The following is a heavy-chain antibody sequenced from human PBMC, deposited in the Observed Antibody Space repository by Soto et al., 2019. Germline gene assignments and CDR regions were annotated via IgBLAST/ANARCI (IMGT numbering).Heavy chain of an antibody. V-gene: IGHV3-53*01. CDR1: GFTVADNH. D-gene: IGHD3-10*01. CDR2: IYYNGNT. Sequence: SLRLSCAGSGFTVADNHMTWVRQAPGRGPEWVSTIYYNGNTFHADSVWGRFTISRDTSKNMLFLQMNSLRAEDTAVYYCAKVLSARFGELYPTYGMDVWGQGTTVTVSS. J-gene: IGHJ6*02. CDR3: AKVLSARFGELYPTYGMDV.